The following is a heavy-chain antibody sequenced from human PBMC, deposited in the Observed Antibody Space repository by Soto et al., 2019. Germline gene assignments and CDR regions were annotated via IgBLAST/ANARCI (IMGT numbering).Heavy chain of an antibody. CDR3: AREPYYYDSSGYLSYDAFDI. J-gene: IGHJ3*02. CDR2: IWYDGSNK. V-gene: IGHV3-33*01. Sequence: QVQLVESGGGVVQPGRSLRLSCAASGFTFSSYGMHWVRQAPGKGLEWVAVIWYDGSNKYYADSVKGRFTISRDNSKNTLYLQMNSRRAEDTAVYYCAREPYYYDSSGYLSYDAFDIWGQGTMVTVSS. CDR1: GFTFSSYG. D-gene: IGHD3-22*01.